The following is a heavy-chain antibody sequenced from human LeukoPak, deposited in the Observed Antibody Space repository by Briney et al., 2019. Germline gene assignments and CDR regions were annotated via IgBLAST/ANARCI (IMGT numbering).Heavy chain of an antibody. Sequence: GASVKVSCKASEYTFTGYYLHWVRQAPGQGLEWMGQFNPNSGGTEYEQKFQGRVTMTRDTSISTAYMELSSLRSDDTAVYYCARERTYYYFDLWGRGTLVTVSS. J-gene: IGHJ2*01. CDR3: ARERTYYYFDL. V-gene: IGHV1-2*06. CDR2: FNPNSGGT. D-gene: IGHD3-10*01. CDR1: EYTFTGYY.